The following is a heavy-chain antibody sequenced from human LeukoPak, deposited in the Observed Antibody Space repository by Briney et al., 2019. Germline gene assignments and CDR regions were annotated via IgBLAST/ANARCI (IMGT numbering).Heavy chain of an antibody. J-gene: IGHJ4*02. Sequence: PGGSLRLSCAASGFTFSSYAMSWVRQAPGKGLEWVSAISGSGGSTYYADSVKGRFTISRDNSKNTLYLQMNSLRAEDTAVYYCARDLRGGYYYDSSGYHWGQGTLVTVSS. CDR1: GFTFSSYA. CDR3: ARDLRGGYYYDSSGYH. V-gene: IGHV3-23*01. D-gene: IGHD3-22*01. CDR2: ISGSGGST.